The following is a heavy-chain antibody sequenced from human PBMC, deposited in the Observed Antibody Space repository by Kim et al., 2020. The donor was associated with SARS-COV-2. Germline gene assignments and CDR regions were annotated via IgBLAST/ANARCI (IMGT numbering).Heavy chain of an antibody. V-gene: IGHV1-2*04. CDR1: GYTFTGYY. CDR2: INPNSGGT. CDR3: ARELVLLWFGESTTGAFDI. D-gene: IGHD3-10*01. Sequence: ASVKVSCKASGYTFTGYYMHWVRQAPGQGLEWMGWINPNSGGTNYAQKFQGWVTMTRDTSISTAYMELSRLRSDDTAVYYCARELVLLWFGESTTGAFDIWGQGTMVTVSS. J-gene: IGHJ3*02.